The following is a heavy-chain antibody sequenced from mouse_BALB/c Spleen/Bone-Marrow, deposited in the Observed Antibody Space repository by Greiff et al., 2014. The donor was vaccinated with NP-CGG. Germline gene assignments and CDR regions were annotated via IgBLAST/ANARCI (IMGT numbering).Heavy chain of an antibody. V-gene: IGHV14-3*02. CDR2: IDRASGNT. CDR1: GFNIKDTY. Sequence: VQLQQSGAELVKPGASVKLSCTASGFNIKDTYMHWVKQRPEQGLEWIGRIDRASGNTKYDPKFQGRATITADTSSNTPYLQLSSLTSEDTAVYYCAPYYYGSGQFAYWGQGTLVTVSA. J-gene: IGHJ3*01. CDR3: APYYYGSGQFAY. D-gene: IGHD1-1*01.